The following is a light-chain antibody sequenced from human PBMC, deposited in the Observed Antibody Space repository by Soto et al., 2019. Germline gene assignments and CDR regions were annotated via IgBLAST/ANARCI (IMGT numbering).Light chain of an antibody. CDR3: QQYNSWPIT. CDR2: RAS. CDR1: QSVSDN. J-gene: IGKJ5*01. V-gene: IGKV3-15*01. Sequence: EVLMTQSPDTLYVSPGERVTLSCRAIQSVSDNLAWYTQKPGQGPRLLIYRASTRTLGIPARFSGSESGTEFTLTISSLQSEDFAVYYCQQYNSWPITFGQGTRLEIK.